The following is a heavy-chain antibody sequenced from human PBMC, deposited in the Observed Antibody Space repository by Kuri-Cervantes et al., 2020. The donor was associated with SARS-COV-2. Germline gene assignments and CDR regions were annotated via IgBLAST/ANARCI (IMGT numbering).Heavy chain of an antibody. D-gene: IGHD6-13*01. V-gene: IGHV1-8*02. CDR2: MNPDTGNS. Sequence: ASVKVSCKASGYTFSTYDINWVRQASGQGLEWMGWMNPDTGNSGYAQNFRGRVTMTRDTSTSTAYMELSSLRSEDSAIYYCARATSSSWEDWFDPWGQGTLVTVSS. CDR1: GYTFSTYD. J-gene: IGHJ5*02. CDR3: ARATSSSWEDWFDP.